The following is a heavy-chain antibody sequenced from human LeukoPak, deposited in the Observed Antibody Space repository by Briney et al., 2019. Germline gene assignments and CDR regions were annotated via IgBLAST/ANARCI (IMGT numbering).Heavy chain of an antibody. CDR1: GFPLTNYA. V-gene: IGHV3-23*01. Sequence: GGSLRHSCAASGFPLTNYAISWVRQAPGKGLEWVSAISASGSTYYADSVKGHFTISRDNSRNTLYLQMNSLRAEDAAVYYCARSGVAATPRTSDCWGQGTLVTVSS. J-gene: IGHJ4*02. CDR3: ARSGVAATPRTSDC. CDR2: ISASGST. D-gene: IGHD2-15*01.